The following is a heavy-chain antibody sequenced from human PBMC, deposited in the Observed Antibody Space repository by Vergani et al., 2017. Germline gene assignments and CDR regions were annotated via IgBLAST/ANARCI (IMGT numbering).Heavy chain of an antibody. J-gene: IGHJ6*03. CDR3: SRVNTETNGHLYYYYYMDV. D-gene: IGHD4-11*01. CDR2: IDHTGRP. V-gene: IGHV4-34*01. Sequence: QVQLQQWGGGLLKPSETLSLTCVVNGGSFTSYDWTWIRQSPGEGLEWVGDIDHTGRPDYNAYLKSRLTMSVDKSRNQFSLTLNCVTATDTAIYFCSRVNTETNGHLYYYYYMDVWGQGTAVTVS. CDR1: GGSFTSYD.